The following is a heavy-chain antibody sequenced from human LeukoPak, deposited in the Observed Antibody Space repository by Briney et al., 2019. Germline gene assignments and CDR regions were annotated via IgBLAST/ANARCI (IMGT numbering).Heavy chain of an antibody. CDR2: TYYSGST. D-gene: IGHD3-16*01. V-gene: IGHV4-59*01. Sequence: SETLSLTCTVSGGSISSYYWSWIRQPPGRGLEWIGYTYYSGSTNYNPSLKSRVTISVDTSKNQFSLKLSSVTAADTAVYYCGGSGGRKGWFDPGGGGTLVTVSS. CDR1: GGSISSYY. J-gene: IGHJ5*02. CDR3: GGSGGRKGWFDP.